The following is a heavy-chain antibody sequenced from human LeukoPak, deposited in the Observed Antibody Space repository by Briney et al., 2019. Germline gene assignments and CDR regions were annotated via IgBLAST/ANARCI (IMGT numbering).Heavy chain of an antibody. Sequence: SETLSLTCTVSGGSINSSSHYWGWIRQPPGKGLEWIGSIYYSGSTYYNPSLKSRVTISVDTSKNQFSLKLSSVTAADTAVYYCARRKFWSGHYYYYMDVWGKGTTVTVSS. CDR1: GGSINSSSHY. V-gene: IGHV4-39*01. CDR3: ARRKFWSGHYYYYMDV. J-gene: IGHJ6*03. D-gene: IGHD3-3*01. CDR2: IYYSGST.